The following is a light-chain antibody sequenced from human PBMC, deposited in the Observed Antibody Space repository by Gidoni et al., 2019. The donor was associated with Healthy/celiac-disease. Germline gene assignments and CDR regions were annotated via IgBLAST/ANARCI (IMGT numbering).Light chain of an antibody. CDR1: QYISNY. Sequence: DIHMTQYPSSLSASVGDRVTITCQESQYISNYLHWYQQKPGKAPTLLIYDASNLETGVPSRFSGSGSGTYFTFIISSLLSEDIATYYCQQYDNLLTFGQGTKLEIK. J-gene: IGKJ2*01. V-gene: IGKV1-33*01. CDR2: DAS. CDR3: QQYDNLLT.